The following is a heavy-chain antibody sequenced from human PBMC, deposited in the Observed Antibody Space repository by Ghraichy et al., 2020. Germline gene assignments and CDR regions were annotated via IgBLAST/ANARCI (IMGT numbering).Heavy chain of an antibody. CDR3: ARDYEATVVTPSGY. CDR1: GYTFTTYA. D-gene: IGHD4-23*01. Sequence: ASVKVSCKASGYTFTTYAITWVRQDPGQGLEWMGWISTYNGNTYYAQKFQGRVTMTTDTSTSTAYMELRSLRSDDTAMYYCARDYEATVVTPSGYWGKGTLVTVSS. CDR2: ISTYNGNT. J-gene: IGHJ4*02. V-gene: IGHV1-18*01.